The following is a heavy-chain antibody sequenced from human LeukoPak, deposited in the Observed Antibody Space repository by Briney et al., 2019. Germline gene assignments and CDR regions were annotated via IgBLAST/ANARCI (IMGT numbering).Heavy chain of an antibody. CDR1: GGSISSSSYY. CDR2: IYYSGST. CDR3: ARLEVGDIVVVPAAETYYFDY. J-gene: IGHJ4*02. Sequence: PSETLSLTXTVSGGSISSSSYYWGWIRQPPGKGLAWIGSIYYSGSTYYNPSLKSRVTISVDTSKNQFSLKLSSVTAADTAVYYCARLEVGDIVVVPAAETYYFDYWGQGTLVTVSS. D-gene: IGHD2-2*01. V-gene: IGHV4-39*01.